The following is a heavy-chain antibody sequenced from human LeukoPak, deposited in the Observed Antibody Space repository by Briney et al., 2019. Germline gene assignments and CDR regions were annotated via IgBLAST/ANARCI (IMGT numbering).Heavy chain of an antibody. CDR3: AKDQDYYGSGSPFDY. V-gene: IGHV3-23*01. D-gene: IGHD3-10*01. J-gene: IGHJ4*02. CDR1: GFTFSSYA. Sequence: PGGSLRLSCAASGFTFSSYAMSWVRQAPGKGLEWVSAISGSGGSTHYADSVKGRFTISRDNSKNTLYLQMNSLRAEDTAVYYCAKDQDYYGSGSPFDYWGQGTLVTVSS. CDR2: ISGSGGST.